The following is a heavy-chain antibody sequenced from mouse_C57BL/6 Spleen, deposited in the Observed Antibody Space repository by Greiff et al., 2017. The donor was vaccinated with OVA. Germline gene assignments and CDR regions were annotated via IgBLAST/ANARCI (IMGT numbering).Heavy chain of an antibody. CDR2: INPYNGGT. D-gene: IGHD2-3*01. CDR1: GYTFTDYY. Sequence: VQLQQSGPVLVKPGASVKMSCKASGYTFTDYYMNWVKQSHGKSLEWIGVINPYNGGTSYNQKFKGKATLTVDKSSSTAYMELNSLTSEDSAVYYCARLNYDGYYGDYWGQGTTLTVSS. J-gene: IGHJ2*01. CDR3: ARLNYDGYYGDY. V-gene: IGHV1-19*01.